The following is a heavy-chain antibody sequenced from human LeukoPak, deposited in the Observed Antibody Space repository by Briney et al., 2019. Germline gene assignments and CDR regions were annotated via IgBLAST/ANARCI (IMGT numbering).Heavy chain of an antibody. D-gene: IGHD3-10*01. CDR3: ARDLGRVRGVPYYYGMDV. CDR2: INPNSGGT. V-gene: IGHV1-2*04. J-gene: IGHJ6*04. CDR1: GYTFTGYY. Sequence: ASVKVSCKASGYTFTGYYMHWVRQAPGQGLEWMGWINPNSGGTNYAQKFQGWVTMTRDTSISTAYMEPSRLRSDDTAVYYCARDLGRVRGVPYYYGMDVWGKGTTVTVSS.